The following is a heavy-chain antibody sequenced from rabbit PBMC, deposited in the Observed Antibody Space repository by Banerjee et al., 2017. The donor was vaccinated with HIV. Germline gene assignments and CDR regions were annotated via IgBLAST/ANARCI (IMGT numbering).Heavy chain of an antibody. D-gene: IGHD1-1*01. V-gene: IGHV1S45*01. CDR1: GFSFNNKYV. J-gene: IGHJ4*01. Sequence: QEQLEESGGDLVKPEGSLTLTCTASGFSFNNKYVMCWVRQAPGKGLEWIACINTSSGNAVYANWAKGRFTISKTSSTTVTLQMTSLTAADTATYFCARKYASGSGYYYFRLWGPGTLVPVS. CDR3: ARKYASGSGYYYFRL. CDR2: INTSSGNA.